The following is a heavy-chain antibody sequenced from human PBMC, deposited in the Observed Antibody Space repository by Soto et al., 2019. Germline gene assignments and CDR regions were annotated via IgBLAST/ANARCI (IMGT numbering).Heavy chain of an antibody. CDR2: ISSSGSTI. J-gene: IGHJ6*03. CDR3: ARLNTRYYYYMDV. CDR1: GFTFSDYY. V-gene: IGHV3-11*01. Sequence: PGGSLRLSCAASGFTFSDYYMSWIRQAPGKGLEWVSYISSSGSTIYYADSVKGRFTISRDNAKNSLYLQMNSLRAEDTAVYYCARLNTRYYYYMDVWGKGTTVTVSS.